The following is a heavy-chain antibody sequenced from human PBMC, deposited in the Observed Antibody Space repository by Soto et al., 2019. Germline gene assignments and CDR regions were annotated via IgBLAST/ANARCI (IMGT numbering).Heavy chain of an antibody. CDR2: ISTRSSLI. Sequence: LRLSCAASGFTFSSYTINWVRLTPGKGLEWVSSISTRSSLIYYADSVKGRFTISRDNAKNSAYLQMNSLRAEDTAVYYCATLARGGPVTLPLDAWGQGTLVTVSS. CDR1: GFTFSSYT. CDR3: ATLARGGPVTLPLDA. J-gene: IGHJ5*02. D-gene: IGHD3-10*01. V-gene: IGHV3-21*01.